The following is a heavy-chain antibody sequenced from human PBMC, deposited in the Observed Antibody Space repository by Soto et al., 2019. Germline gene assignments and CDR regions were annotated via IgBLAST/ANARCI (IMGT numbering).Heavy chain of an antibody. Sequence: PSETLSLTCAVYGGSFSGYYWSWIRQPPGKGLEWIGYIYSNGDTYYNPSLKSRVTISVDTSKNQFSLNLTSVTGADTAVYYCARRGGSSSGYYYYAFDVWGQGTKVTVSS. CDR1: GGSFSGYY. D-gene: IGHD6-6*01. V-gene: IGHV4-34*09. J-gene: IGHJ6*02. CDR2: IYSNGDT. CDR3: ARRGGSSSGYYYYAFDV.